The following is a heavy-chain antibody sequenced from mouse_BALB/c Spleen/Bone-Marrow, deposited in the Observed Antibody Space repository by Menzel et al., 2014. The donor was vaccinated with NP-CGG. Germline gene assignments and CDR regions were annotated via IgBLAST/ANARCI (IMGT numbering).Heavy chain of an antibody. V-gene: IGHV1-18*01. Sequence: EVKLVESGPELVKPGASVKISCKTSGYTFTDYTMHWVKQSHGKSLEWIGGINPNNGGTSYNQKFKGKATLTVDKSSSTAYMELRSLTSEDPAVYYCARKEYGYDRYFDVWGAGTTVTVSS. CDR2: INPNNGGT. CDR1: GYTFTDYT. J-gene: IGHJ1*01. D-gene: IGHD2-2*01. CDR3: ARKEYGYDRYFDV.